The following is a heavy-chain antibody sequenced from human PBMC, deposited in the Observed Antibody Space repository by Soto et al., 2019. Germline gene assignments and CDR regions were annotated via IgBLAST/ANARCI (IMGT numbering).Heavy chain of an antibody. CDR3: AKVGYKYGYGVIDS. Sequence: PGGSLRLSCAASGFTFDEYTMHWVRQAPGKGLEWVSLISWDASSTYYADSMKGRFTISRDNSKNSLYLQMNSLRTEDTALYYCAKVGYKYGYGVIDSWGQGTLVTVSS. CDR2: ISWDASST. V-gene: IGHV3-43*01. J-gene: IGHJ4*02. CDR1: GFTFDEYT. D-gene: IGHD5-18*01.